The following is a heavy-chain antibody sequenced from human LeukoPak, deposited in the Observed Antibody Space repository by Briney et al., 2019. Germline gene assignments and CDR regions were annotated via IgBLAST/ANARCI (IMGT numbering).Heavy chain of an antibody. CDR1: GYTFTSYY. D-gene: IGHD6-6*01. Sequence: ASVKVSCKASGYTFTSYYMHWVRQAPAQGLEWLGIINPSGGSTSYAQKFQGRVTMTRDTSTSTVYMDLSSVCSEDPAVYYGARVGQLVSADYFDYWGQGTLVTVSS. CDR2: INPSGGST. CDR3: ARVGQLVSADYFDY. V-gene: IGHV1-46*01. J-gene: IGHJ4*02.